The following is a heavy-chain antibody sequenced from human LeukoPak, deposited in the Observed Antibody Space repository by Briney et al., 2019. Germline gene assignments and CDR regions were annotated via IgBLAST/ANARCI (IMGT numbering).Heavy chain of an antibody. J-gene: IGHJ3*02. CDR3: ATGSLIYCSSTSCYGWHAFDI. CDR2: ISAYNGNT. V-gene: IGHV1-18*01. D-gene: IGHD2-2*01. CDR1: GYTFTNYA. Sequence: ASVKVSCKASGYTFTNYAMNWVRQAPGQGLEWMGWISAYNGNTNYAQKLQGRVTMTTDTSTSTAYMELRSLRSDDTAVYYCATGSLIYCSSTSCYGWHAFDIWGQGTMVTVSS.